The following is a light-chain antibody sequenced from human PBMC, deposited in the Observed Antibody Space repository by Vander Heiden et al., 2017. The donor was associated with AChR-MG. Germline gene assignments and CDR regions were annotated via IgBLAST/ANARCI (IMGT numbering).Light chain of an antibody. V-gene: IGKV1-39*01. CDR3: QQSYSTRMYT. J-gene: IGKJ2*01. Sequence: DIQMTQSPSSLSASVGDRVTITCRASQSISSYLNWYQQKPGKAPKLLIYAASSLQSGVPSRFSGSGSGTDFTLTINSLQPEDFATYYCQQSYSTRMYTFGQGTKLEIK. CDR2: AAS. CDR1: QSISSY.